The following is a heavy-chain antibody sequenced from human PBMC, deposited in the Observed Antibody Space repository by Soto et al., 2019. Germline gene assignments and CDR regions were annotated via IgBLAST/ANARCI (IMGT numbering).Heavy chain of an antibody. V-gene: IGHV4-4*07. D-gene: IGHD3-9*01. Sequence: SETLSLTCTFSVLSMSGYYWSCIRHPAGERLEWIGRIYTSGTTDFNPSLKGRVTMSVDTSKNQFSLKLTSVTAADTALYYCEREDYYATGYYVVWGQGTQVTVSS. CDR3: EREDYYATGYYVV. J-gene: IGHJ4*02. CDR2: IYTSGTT. CDR1: VLSMSGYY.